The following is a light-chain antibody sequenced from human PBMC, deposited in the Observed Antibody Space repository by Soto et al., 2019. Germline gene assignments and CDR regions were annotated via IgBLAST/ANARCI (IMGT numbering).Light chain of an antibody. V-gene: IGLV2-8*01. CDR1: SSDVGGYNY. CDR2: EVS. CDR3: SSYAGSNTDYV. J-gene: IGLJ1*01. Sequence: QSALTQPPSASGSPGQSVTISCTGTSSDVGGYNYVSWYQQHPGKVPKLMIYEVSKRPSGVPDRFSGSKSGNTASLTVSGLQAEDEADYYCSSYAGSNTDYVSGNGTKVTVL.